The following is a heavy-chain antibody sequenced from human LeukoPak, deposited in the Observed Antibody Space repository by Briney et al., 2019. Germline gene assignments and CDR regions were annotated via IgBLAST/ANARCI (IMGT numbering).Heavy chain of an antibody. CDR3: ARHNSGSYYLVGFDY. CDR2: INHSGST. Sequence: PSETLSLTCAVYGGSFSGYYWSWIRQPPGKGLEWIGEINHSGSTNYNPSLKSRVTISVDTSKNQFSLKLSSVTAADTAVYYCARHNSGSYYLVGFDYWFQGTLVSVSS. V-gene: IGHV4-34*01. CDR1: GGSFSGYY. J-gene: IGHJ4*02. D-gene: IGHD1-26*01.